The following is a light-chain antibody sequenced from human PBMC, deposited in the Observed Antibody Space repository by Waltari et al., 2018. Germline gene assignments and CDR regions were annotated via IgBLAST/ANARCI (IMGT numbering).Light chain of an antibody. CDR2: LCS. J-gene: IGKJ1*01. Sequence: DIVMTQSPLSLPVTPGKPASISCRSSQSLLHSNGYNYLDWYLQKPGQSPQLLIYLCSNRACGVPDRFSGSVSGTDFTLKISRVEAEDVGVYYCMQALHTPTFGQGTKVEIK. CDR3: MQALHTPT. V-gene: IGKV2-28*01. CDR1: QSLLHSNGYNY.